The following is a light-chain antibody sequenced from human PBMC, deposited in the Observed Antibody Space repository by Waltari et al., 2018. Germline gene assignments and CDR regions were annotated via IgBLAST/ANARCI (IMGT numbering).Light chain of an antibody. CDR1: SSDLGGYSF. J-gene: IGLJ1*01. CDR2: DVS. Sequence: QSALTQPASVSGSPGQSITISCTRSSSDLGGYSFVPLYQQHPGKAPKLMIYDVSHRPSGVSNRFSGSKSGNTASLTISGLQPEDEADYYCSSYTSIIPPFLFGTGTKVTVL. CDR3: SSYTSIIPPFL. V-gene: IGLV2-14*01.